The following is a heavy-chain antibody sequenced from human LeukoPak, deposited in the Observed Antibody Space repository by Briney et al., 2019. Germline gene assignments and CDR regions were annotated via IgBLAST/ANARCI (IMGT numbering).Heavy chain of an antibody. J-gene: IGHJ4*02. CDR2: INHSGST. V-gene: IGHV4-34*01. CDR3: ARGRRYCTNGVCYTYYYGSGTDFDY. D-gene: IGHD2-8*01. Sequence: SETLSLTCAVYGGSFSGYYWSWIRQPPGKGLEWIGEINHSGSTNYNPSLKSRVTISVDTSKNQFSLKLSSVTAADTAVYYCARGRRYCTNGVCYTYYYGSGTDFDYWGQGTLVTVSS. CDR1: GGSFSGYY.